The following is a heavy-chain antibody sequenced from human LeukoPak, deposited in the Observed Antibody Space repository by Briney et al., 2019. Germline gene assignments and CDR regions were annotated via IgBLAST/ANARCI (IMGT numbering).Heavy chain of an antibody. CDR2: INPHSGGT. CDR1: GYTXTGYF. J-gene: IGHJ6*02. D-gene: IGHD3-9*01. CDR3: ARDRYFDWLLRPYYYYSGMDV. V-gene: IGHV1-2*02. Sequence: ASVKVSCKASGYTXTGYFMHWVRQAPGQGLEWMGWINPHSGGTDNAQNFQGRVTMTRDTSISTAYMELSRLRSDDTAVYYYARDRYFDWLLRPYYYYSGMDVWGQGTTVTVSS.